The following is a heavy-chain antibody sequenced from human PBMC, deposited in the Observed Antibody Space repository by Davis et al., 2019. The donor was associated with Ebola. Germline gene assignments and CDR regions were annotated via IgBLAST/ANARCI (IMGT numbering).Heavy chain of an antibody. CDR3: ARLLGDFWSGYYDY. V-gene: IGHV1-69*04. CDR1: GGTFSSYA. J-gene: IGHJ4*02. Sequence: SVKVSCKASGGTFSSYAISWVRQAPGQGLEWMGRIIPILGIANYAQKFQGRATITADKSTSTAYMELSSLRSEDTAVYYCARLLGDFWSGYYDYWGQGTLVTVSS. CDR2: IIPILGIA. D-gene: IGHD3-3*01.